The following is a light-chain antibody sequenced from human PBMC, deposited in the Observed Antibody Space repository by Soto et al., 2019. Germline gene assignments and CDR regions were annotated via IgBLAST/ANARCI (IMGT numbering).Light chain of an antibody. CDR3: QQYNNWPPWT. Sequence: EIVMTQSPATLSVSPGERANLSCRASQSVSSNLAWYQQKPGQAPRLIIYGAYTRATGIPARFSGSGSGTELTLTISSLQSEDFAVYDCQQYNNWPPWTCGQGTKVDIK. CDR1: QSVSSN. J-gene: IGKJ1*01. CDR2: GAY. V-gene: IGKV3-15*01.